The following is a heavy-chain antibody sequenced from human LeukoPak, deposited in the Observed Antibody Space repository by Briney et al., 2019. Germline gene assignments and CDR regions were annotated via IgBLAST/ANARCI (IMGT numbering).Heavy chain of an antibody. V-gene: IGHV1-69*04. D-gene: IGHD3-10*01. CDR3: AREGQLLWFGESTPLRYGMDV. J-gene: IGHJ6*02. Sequence: SVKVSCKASGGTFSSYTISWVRQAPGQGLEWRGRIIPILGIANYAQKFQGRVTITADKSTSTAYMELSSLRSEDTAVYYCAREGQLLWFGESTPLRYGMDVWGQGTTVTVSS. CDR1: GGTFSSYT. CDR2: IIPILGIA.